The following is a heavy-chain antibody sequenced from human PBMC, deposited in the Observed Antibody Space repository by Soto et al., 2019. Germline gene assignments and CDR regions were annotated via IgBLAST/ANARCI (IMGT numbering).Heavy chain of an antibody. J-gene: IGHJ4*02. D-gene: IGHD6-19*01. V-gene: IGHV4-34*01. CDR2: INHSGST. Sequence: PSETLSLTCAVYGGSFSGYYWSWIRQPPGKGLEWIGEINHSGSTNYNPSLKSRVTISVDKSKNQFSLKLSSVTAADTAVYYCARAYSGWYYFDYWGQGTLVTVSS. CDR1: GGSFSGYY. CDR3: ARAYSGWYYFDY.